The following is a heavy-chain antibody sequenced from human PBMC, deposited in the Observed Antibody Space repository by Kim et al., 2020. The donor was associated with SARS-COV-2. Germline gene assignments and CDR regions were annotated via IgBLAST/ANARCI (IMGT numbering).Heavy chain of an antibody. CDR2: INPNSGGT. CDR3: AGGEIVGATSWDY. CDR1: GYTFTGYY. J-gene: IGHJ4*02. Sequence: ASVKVSCKASGYTFTGYYMHWVRQAPGQGLEWMGWINPNSGGTNYAQKFQGRVTMTRDTSISTAYMELSRLRSDDTAVYYCAGGEIVGATSWDYWGQGTLVTVSS. D-gene: IGHD1-26*01. V-gene: IGHV1-2*02.